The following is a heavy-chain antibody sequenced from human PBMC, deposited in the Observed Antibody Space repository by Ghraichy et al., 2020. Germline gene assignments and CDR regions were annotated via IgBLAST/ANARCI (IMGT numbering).Heavy chain of an antibody. CDR1: GYTFTSYD. V-gene: IGHV1-8*01. J-gene: IGHJ6*02. CDR3: ARGLYYDFWSGEYYYYYGMDV. CDR2: MNPNSGNT. Sequence: ASVKVSCKASGYTFTSYDINWVRQATGQGLEWMGWMNPNSGNTGYAQKFQGRVTMTRNTSISTAYMELSSLRSEDTAVYYCARGLYYDFWSGEYYYYYGMDVWGQGTTVTVSS. D-gene: IGHD3-3*01.